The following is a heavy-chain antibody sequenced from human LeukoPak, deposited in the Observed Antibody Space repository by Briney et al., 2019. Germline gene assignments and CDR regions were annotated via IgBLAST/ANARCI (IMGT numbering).Heavy chain of an antibody. V-gene: IGHV3-23*01. CDR2: ITNNAGKT. CDR1: GFIVSSRA. D-gene: IGHD2-15*01. CDR3: AKDHPSDGWPTFEY. Sequence: GGSLRLSCAASGFIVSSRAMSWVRQAPGKGLEWLSGITNNAGKTYYAASVKGRFTISRDESQSTVYLAMSSLRVEDTAVYYCAKDHPSDGWPTFEYWGQGILVTVSS. J-gene: IGHJ4*02.